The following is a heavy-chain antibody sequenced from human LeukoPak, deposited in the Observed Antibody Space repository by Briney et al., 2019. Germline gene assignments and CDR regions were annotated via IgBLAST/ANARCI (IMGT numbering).Heavy chain of an antibody. V-gene: IGHV1-69*13. CDR3: ARDRGYSYGTFDY. Sequence: SVKVSCKASGGTFSSYAISWVRQAPGQGLEWMGGIIPIFGTANYTQKFQGRVTITADESTSTAYMELSSLRSEDTAVYYCARDRGYSYGTFDYWGQGTLVTVSS. D-gene: IGHD5-18*01. CDR1: GGTFSSYA. J-gene: IGHJ4*02. CDR2: IIPIFGTA.